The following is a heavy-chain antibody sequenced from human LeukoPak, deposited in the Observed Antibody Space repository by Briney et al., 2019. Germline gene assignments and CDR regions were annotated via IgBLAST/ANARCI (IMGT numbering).Heavy chain of an antibody. CDR3: ARGGQYMSARWYGGAYYYMDV. CDR2: INHGGST. Sequence: SETLSLTCAVYGGSFSGYYWSWIRQSPGKGLEWIGDINHGGSTSYKSSFKSRVTISLDTSKNQISLKLSSVTAADTGVYFCARGGQYMSARWYGGAYYYMDVWGKGTTVTVSS. D-gene: IGHD6-13*01. CDR1: GGSFSGYY. V-gene: IGHV4-34*01. J-gene: IGHJ6*03.